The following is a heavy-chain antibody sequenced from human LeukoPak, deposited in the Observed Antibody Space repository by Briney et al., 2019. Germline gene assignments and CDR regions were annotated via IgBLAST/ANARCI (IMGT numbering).Heavy chain of an antibody. Sequence: SVKVSCKASGGTFSSYAISWVRQAPGQGLEWMGGIIPIFGTANYAQKFQGRVTITTDESTSTAYMELSSLRSEDTAVYYCARGRGMTTVTTWTFDYWGQGTLVTVS. V-gene: IGHV1-69*05. CDR1: GGTFSSYA. CDR3: ARGRGMTTVTTWTFDY. D-gene: IGHD4-17*01. CDR2: IIPIFGTA. J-gene: IGHJ4*02.